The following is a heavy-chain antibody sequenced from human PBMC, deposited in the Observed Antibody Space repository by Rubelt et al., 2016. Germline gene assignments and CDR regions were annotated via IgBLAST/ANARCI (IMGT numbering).Heavy chain of an antibody. Sequence: QVQLVQSGVEVKKPGASVKVSCKTSGYTFASFAMHWVRLAPGQRLEWMGWINTGIGNTEYSQKFQGRVTSNRDTSAGTAYMERSSLRSEDTAIYYCAKSLSGTYRFDYWGQGTLVTVSS. V-gene: IGHV1-3*04. J-gene: IGHJ4*02. CDR3: AKSLSGTYRFDY. D-gene: IGHD1-26*01. CDR1: GYTFASFA. CDR2: INTGIGNT.